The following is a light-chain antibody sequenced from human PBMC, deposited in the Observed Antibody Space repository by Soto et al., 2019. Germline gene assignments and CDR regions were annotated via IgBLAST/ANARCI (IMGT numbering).Light chain of an antibody. V-gene: IGLV7-43*01. CDR2: STS. CDR3: LLYYGGTQLV. J-gene: IGLJ3*02. CDR1: NGAVTSGYY. Sequence: QAVVTQEPSLTVSPGGTVTLTCASSNGAVTSGYYPNWFQQKPGQAPRPLIYSTSNKHSWTPARFSGSLLGVKAALTLSGVQPEDEAEYYCLLYYGGTQLVFGAGTKLTVL.